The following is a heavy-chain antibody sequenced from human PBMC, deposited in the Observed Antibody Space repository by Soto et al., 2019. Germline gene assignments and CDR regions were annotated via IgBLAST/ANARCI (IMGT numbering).Heavy chain of an antibody. CDR3: ARALPAAKGWFAS. CDR1: GFTFSSYG. V-gene: IGHV3-33*01. J-gene: IGHJ5*01. CDR2: IWFDGSKE. Sequence: QVELVESGGGVVQPGGSLRLACAASGFTFSSYGMHWVRQAPGKGLEWVVVIWFDGSKEFYAASVEGRFTISRDNSKNMVYLEMNSPRDVDTAVYYCARALPAAKGWFASWGQGTLVTVSS. D-gene: IGHD2-2*01.